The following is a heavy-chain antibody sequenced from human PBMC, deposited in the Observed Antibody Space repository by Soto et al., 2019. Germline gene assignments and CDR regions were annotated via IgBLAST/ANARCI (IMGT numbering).Heavy chain of an antibody. J-gene: IGHJ4*02. CDR1: GGSISSGIYS. CDR3: ARRATGDRKDYFDY. D-gene: IGHD7-27*01. V-gene: IGHV4-30-2*01. Sequence: SETLSLTCAVSGGSISSGIYSWNWIRQPPGKGLEWIGYIYHSENTYYNPSLKSRLTISVDRSKNQFSLTLTSVTAADTAVYYCARRATGDRKDYFDYWGQGTLVTVSS. CDR2: IYHSENT.